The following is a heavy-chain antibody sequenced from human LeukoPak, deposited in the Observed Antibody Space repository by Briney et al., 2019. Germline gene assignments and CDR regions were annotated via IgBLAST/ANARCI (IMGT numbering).Heavy chain of an antibody. CDR2: IYHSGST. CDR1: GGSISSSNW. V-gene: IGHV4-4*02. D-gene: IGHD3-10*01. Sequence: PSETLSLTCAVSGGSISSSNWWSWVRQPPGKGLAWIGEIYHSGSTNYNPSLKSRVTISVDTSKNQFSLKLSSVTAADTAVYYCARLATSGYYGSIWGVDYWGQGTLVTVSS. CDR3: ARLATSGYYGSIWGVDY. J-gene: IGHJ4*02.